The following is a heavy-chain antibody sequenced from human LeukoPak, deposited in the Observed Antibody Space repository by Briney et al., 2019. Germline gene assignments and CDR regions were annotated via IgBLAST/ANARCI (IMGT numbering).Heavy chain of an antibody. CDR1: GGSISTHY. D-gene: IGHD3-3*01. J-gene: IGHJ6*02. V-gene: IGHV4-59*08. CDR2: IYSSGST. Sequence: SETLSLTCTVSGGSISTHYWSWIRQPPGKGLEWIGYIYSSGSTNHNPSLKSRVTISVDTSKNQFSLKLSSVTAADTAVYYCARHTQIFGVVYGMDVWGQGTTVTVSS. CDR3: ARHTQIFGVVYGMDV.